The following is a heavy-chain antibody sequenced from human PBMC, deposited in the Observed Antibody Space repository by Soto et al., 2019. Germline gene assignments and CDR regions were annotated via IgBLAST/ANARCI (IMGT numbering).Heavy chain of an antibody. CDR3: ARDRGDILTGYYTKGPDAFDI. V-gene: IGHV3-33*01. CDR1: GFTFSSYG. Sequence: GGSLRLSCAASGFTFSSYGMHWVRQAPGKGLEWVAVIWYDGSNKYYADSVKGRFTISRDNSKNTLYLQMNSLRAEDTAVYYCARDRGDILTGYYTKGPDAFDIWGQGTMVTVSS. CDR2: IWYDGSNK. D-gene: IGHD3-9*01. J-gene: IGHJ3*02.